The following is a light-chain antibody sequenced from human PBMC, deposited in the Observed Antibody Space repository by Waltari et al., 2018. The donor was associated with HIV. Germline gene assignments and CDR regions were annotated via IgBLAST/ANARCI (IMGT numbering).Light chain of an antibody. CDR2: KNN. J-gene: IGLJ2*01. CDR3: AAWDDRLNLV. CDR1: TSTIGSTT. Sequence: QSLLIQPPSASGAPGQTVTISCSGGTSTIGSTTVNWYRQLPGRAPELLIYKNNQRPSGVPDRFSGSKSGTSASLAISGLRSEDEADYYCAAWDDRLNLVFGGGTKLTVL. V-gene: IGLV1-44*01.